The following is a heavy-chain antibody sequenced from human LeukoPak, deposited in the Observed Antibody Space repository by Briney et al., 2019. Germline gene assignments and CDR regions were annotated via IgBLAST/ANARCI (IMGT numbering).Heavy chain of an antibody. CDR3: ARVHLGIRGAFDI. CDR1: GFTFSSYW. V-gene: IGHV3-74*01. J-gene: IGHJ3*02. CDR2: INSDGSST. Sequence: PGGSLRLSCAASGFTFSSYWMHWVRQAPGKGLVWVSRINSDGSSTSYADSVKGRFTISRDNAKNTLYLQMNSLRAEDTAVYYCARVHLGIRGAFDIWGQGTMVTVSS. D-gene: IGHD7-27*01.